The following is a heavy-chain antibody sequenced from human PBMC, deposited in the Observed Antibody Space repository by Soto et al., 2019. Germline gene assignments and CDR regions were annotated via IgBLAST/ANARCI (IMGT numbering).Heavy chain of an antibody. J-gene: IGHJ3*01. CDR3: AHRSVANDAFDV. V-gene: IGHV2-5*01. CDR1: GFSRSTSGVG. Sequence: QITLTESGPTLVKPTQTLTLTCNFSGFSRSTSGVGVAWIRQPTGKALEWLALIYWNDDQHYIPSLKSRRTIAKDTSKHQVVLTMTNMDPVDTATYDFAHRSVANDAFDVWGQGTMVTVSS. CDR2: IYWNDDQ.